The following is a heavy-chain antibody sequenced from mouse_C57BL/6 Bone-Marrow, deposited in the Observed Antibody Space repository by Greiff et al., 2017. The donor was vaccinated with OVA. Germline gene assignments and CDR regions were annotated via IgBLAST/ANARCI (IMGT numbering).Heavy chain of an antibody. CDR1: GYTFTDYY. CDR2: INPYNGGT. Sequence: EVQLQQSGPVLVKPGASVKMSCKASGYTFTDYYMNWVKQSHGKSLEWIGVINPYNGGTSYNQKFKGKATLTVDKSSSTAYMELNSLTSEDSAVYYCATIYYGSSYNYWGQGTTLTVSS. CDR3: ATIYYGSSYNY. J-gene: IGHJ2*01. V-gene: IGHV1-19*01. D-gene: IGHD1-1*01.